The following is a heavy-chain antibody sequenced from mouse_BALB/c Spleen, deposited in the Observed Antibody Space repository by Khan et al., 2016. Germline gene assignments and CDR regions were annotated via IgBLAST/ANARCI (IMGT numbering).Heavy chain of an antibody. J-gene: IGHJ4*01. CDR2: ISNGGGST. V-gene: IGHV5-12*02. Sequence: EVELVESGGGLVQPGGSLKLSCATSGFTFSDYYMYWVRQTPEKRLEWVAYISNGGGSTYYPDTVKGRFTISRDNAKNTLYLQMSRLKSEDTAMYYCARRTTTATAMDYWGQGTSVTVSS. D-gene: IGHD1-2*01. CDR1: GFTFSDYY. CDR3: ARRTTTATAMDY.